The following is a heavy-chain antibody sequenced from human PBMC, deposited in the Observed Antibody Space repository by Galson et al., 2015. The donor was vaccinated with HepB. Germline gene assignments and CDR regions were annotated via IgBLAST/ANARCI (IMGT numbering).Heavy chain of an antibody. CDR1: GYTFTSYG. J-gene: IGHJ6*02. V-gene: IGHV1-18*01. Sequence: VKVSCKASGYTFTSYGISWVRQAPGQGLEWMGWISAYNGNTNYAQKLQGRVTMTTDTSTSTAHMELRSLRSDDTAVYYCARDGYCSSTSCYAVNYYYYYGMDVWGQGTAVTVSS. CDR2: ISAYNGNT. CDR3: ARDGYCSSTSCYAVNYYYYYGMDV. D-gene: IGHD2-2*03.